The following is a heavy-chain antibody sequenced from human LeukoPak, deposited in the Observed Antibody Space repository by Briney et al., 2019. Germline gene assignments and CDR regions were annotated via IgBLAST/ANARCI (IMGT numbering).Heavy chain of an antibody. CDR2: INPNSGGT. CDR1: GYTFTGYY. J-gene: IGHJ6*02. V-gene: IGHV1-2*02. D-gene: IGHD2-2*01. CDR3: ASDIVVVPAAIRGKNYGMDV. Sequence: ASVKVSCKASGYTFTGYYMHWVRQAPGQGLEWMGWINPNSGGTNYAQKFQGRVTMTRDTSISTAYMEPSRLRSDDTAVYYCASDIVVVPAAIRGKNYGMDVWGQGTTVTVSS.